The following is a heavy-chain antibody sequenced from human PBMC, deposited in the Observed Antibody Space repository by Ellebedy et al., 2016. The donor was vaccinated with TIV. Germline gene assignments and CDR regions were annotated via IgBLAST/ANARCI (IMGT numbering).Heavy chain of an antibody. D-gene: IGHD3-10*01. CDR1: GFSFSSYA. CDR3: ANSVPRAPGTLRPYDQ. J-gene: IGHJ4*02. CDR2: ISPSGDFT. Sequence: GESLKISCAASGFSFSSYALSWVRQAPGKGLEWISAISPSGDFTHYADSVKGRFTISRDNSKNTLFLQMNSLRSEDTAIYYGANSVPRAPGTLRPYDQWGQGTLVTVSS. V-gene: IGHV3-23*01.